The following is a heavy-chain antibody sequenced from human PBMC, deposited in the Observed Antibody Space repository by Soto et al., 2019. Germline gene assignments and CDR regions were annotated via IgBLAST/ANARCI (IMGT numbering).Heavy chain of an antibody. CDR1: GGSISSGGYS. D-gene: IGHD2-2*01. Sequence: PSETLSLTCAVSGGSISSGGYSWSWIRQPPGKGLEWIGYMYHSGSTYYNPSLKSRVTISIDRSKNQSSLKLSSLTAADTAVGYCARVPDYWGQGILVTVSS. V-gene: IGHV4-30-2*01. J-gene: IGHJ4*02. CDR2: MYHSGST. CDR3: ARVPDY.